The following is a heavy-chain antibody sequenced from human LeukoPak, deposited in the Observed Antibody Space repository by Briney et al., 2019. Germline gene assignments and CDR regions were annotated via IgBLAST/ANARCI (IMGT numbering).Heavy chain of an antibody. CDR2: IYYSGSN. CDR1: GGSISSYY. CDR3: ARAHLQEDYYYYYGMDV. J-gene: IGHJ6*02. Sequence: PSETLSLTCTVSGGSISSYYWSWIRQPPGKGLEWIGYIYYSGSNNYNPSLKSRVTISVDTSKNQFSLKLSSVTAADTAVYYCARAHLQEDYYYYYGMDVWGQGTTVTVSS. V-gene: IGHV4-59*01. D-gene: IGHD4-11*01.